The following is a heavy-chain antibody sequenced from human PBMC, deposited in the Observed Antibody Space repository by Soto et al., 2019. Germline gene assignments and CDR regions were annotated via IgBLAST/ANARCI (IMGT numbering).Heavy chain of an antibody. Sequence: GGSLRLSCAASGFTFDDYTMHWVRQAPGKGLEWVSLISWDGGSTYYADSVKGRFTISRDNSKNSLYLQMNSLRTEDTALYYCAIDNSGLGSSGYIDYWGQGILVSVSS. D-gene: IGHD3-22*01. V-gene: IGHV3-43*01. CDR3: AIDNSGLGSSGYIDY. J-gene: IGHJ4*02. CDR2: ISWDGGST. CDR1: GFTFDDYT.